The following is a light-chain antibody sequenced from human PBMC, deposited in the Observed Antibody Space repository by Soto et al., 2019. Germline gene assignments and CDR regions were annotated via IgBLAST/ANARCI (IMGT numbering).Light chain of an antibody. Sequence: QSALTQPPSAAGSPGQLVTISCTGKSSDVGGYNYVSWYQQHPGKAPKLMIYEVSKRPSGVPDRFSGSKSGNTASLTVSGLQAEDEAYYYCSSYAGSNNWVFGGGTKLTVL. V-gene: IGLV2-8*01. J-gene: IGLJ3*02. CDR3: SSYAGSNNWV. CDR1: SSDVGGYNY. CDR2: EVS.